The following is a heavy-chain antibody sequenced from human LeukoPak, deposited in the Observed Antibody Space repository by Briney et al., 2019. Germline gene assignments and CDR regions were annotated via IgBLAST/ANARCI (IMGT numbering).Heavy chain of an antibody. V-gene: IGHV4-4*07. Sequence: PSETLSLTCTVSDGSINSYYWSWIRQPAGRGLEWIGRVYASGDTNYNPSLKSRVTMSLDTSKNQISLNLAPVTAADTAVYYCAGTSGFWSGYYYFDSWGQGTLVTVSS. J-gene: IGHJ4*02. CDR3: AGTSGFWSGYYYFDS. CDR1: DGSINSYY. D-gene: IGHD3-3*01. CDR2: VYASGDT.